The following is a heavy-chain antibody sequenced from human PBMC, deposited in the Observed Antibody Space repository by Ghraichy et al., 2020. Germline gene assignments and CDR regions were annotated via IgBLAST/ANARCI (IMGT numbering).Heavy chain of an antibody. CDR1: GGSFSGYY. V-gene: IGHV4-34*01. D-gene: IGHD2-21*01. Sequence: SETLSLTCAVYGGSFSGYYWSWIRQPPGKGLEWIGEINHSGSTNYNPSLKSRVTISVDTSKNQFSLKLSSVTAADTAVYYCARAYCGGDCYLAYFDYWGQGTLVTVSS. CDR2: INHSGST. CDR3: ARAYCGGDCYLAYFDY. J-gene: IGHJ4*02.